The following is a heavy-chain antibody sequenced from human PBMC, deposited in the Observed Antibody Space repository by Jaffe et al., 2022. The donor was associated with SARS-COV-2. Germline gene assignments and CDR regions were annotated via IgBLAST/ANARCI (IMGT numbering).Heavy chain of an antibody. CDR1: RFTLSNAW. CDR3: TTGGLGT. CDR2: IKSKADGGTT. J-gene: IGHJ4*02. V-gene: IGHV3-15*01. D-gene: IGHD2-21*01. Sequence: EVQLVESGGGLVKPGGSLRLSCAASRFTLSNAWMSWVRQAPGKGLEWVGRIKSKADGGTTDYTAPVKGRFSISRDDSKNTLSLQMSSLKTEDTAVYYCTTGGLGTWGQGTLVTVSP.